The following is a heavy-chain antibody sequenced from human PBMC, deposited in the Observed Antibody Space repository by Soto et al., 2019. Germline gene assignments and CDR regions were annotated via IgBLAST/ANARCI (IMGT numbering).Heavy chain of an antibody. CDR3: ASPARNYDFWSGYSFDI. CDR2: LNPTGGST. Sequence: GASVKVSCKASGYTFTSYYMHWVRQAPGQGLEWMGVLNPTGGSTSYAQKFQGRVTMTRNTSISTAYMELSSLRSEDTAVYYCASPARNYDFWSGYSFDIWGQGTMVTVSS. V-gene: IGHV1-46*01. J-gene: IGHJ3*02. CDR1: GYTFTSYY. D-gene: IGHD3-3*01.